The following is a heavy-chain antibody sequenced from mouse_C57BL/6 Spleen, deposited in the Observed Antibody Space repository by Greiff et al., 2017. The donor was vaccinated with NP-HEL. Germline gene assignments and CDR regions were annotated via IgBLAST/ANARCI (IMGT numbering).Heavy chain of an antibody. V-gene: IGHV1-80*01. CDR1: GYAFSSYW. Sequence: QVQLQQSGAELVKPGASVKISCKASGYAFSSYWMNWVKQRPGKGLEWIGQIYPGDGDTNYNGKFKGKATLTADKSSSTAYMQLSSLTSEDSAVYFCARSGDGYSYYYAMDYWGQGTSVTVSS. CDR2: IYPGDGDT. D-gene: IGHD2-3*01. CDR3: ARSGDGYSYYYAMDY. J-gene: IGHJ4*01.